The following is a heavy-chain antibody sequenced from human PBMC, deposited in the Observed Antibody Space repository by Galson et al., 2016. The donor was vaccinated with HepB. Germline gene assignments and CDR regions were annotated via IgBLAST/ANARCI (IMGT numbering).Heavy chain of an antibody. V-gene: IGHV1-8*01. J-gene: IGHJ4*02. Sequence: SVKVSCKASGYTFINHEINWVRQAPGQGLEWMGWMNPKTGSTGYAQKFQGRVTMSAKASISTAFLELSSLRYADTAVYYCASRLGALNFEYWGQGALVTVSP. CDR3: ASRLGALNFEY. CDR1: GYTFINHE. D-gene: IGHD7-27*01. CDR2: MNPKTGST.